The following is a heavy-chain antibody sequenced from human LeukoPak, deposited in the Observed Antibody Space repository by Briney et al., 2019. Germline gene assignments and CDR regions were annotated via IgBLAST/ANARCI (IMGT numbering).Heavy chain of an antibody. CDR3: AARDSSGYPDY. Sequence: GEPLKISCKGSGYSFTSYWISWVRQRPGKGLEWMGRVDPSDSYTNYSPSFQGHVTISADKSISTAYLQWSSLKASDTAMYYCAARDSSGYPDYWGQGTLVTVSS. CDR2: VDPSDSYT. CDR1: GYSFTSYW. J-gene: IGHJ4*02. V-gene: IGHV5-10-1*01. D-gene: IGHD3-22*01.